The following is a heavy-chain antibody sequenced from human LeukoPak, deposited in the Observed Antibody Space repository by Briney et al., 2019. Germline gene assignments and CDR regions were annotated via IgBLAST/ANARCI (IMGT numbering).Heavy chain of an antibody. CDR2: IYYSGST. CDR1: GGSISSSSYY. V-gene: IGHV4-39*01. J-gene: IGHJ3*02. Sequence: SETLSLTCTVSGGSISSSSYYWGWIRQPPGKGLEWIGSIYYSGSTYYNPSLKSRVTISVDTSKNQFSLKLSSVTAADTAVYYCARLNIVATISSGRDAFDIWGQGAMVTVSS. CDR3: ARLNIVATISSGRDAFDI. D-gene: IGHD5-12*01.